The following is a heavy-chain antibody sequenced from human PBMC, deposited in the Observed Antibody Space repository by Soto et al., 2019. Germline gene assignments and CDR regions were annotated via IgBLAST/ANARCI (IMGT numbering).Heavy chain of an antibody. CDR3: AREGGGSSSWYTY. Sequence: PSESLSLTCTVSGCPISSYYWSWIRQPPGKGLEWIGYIYYRGSTNYNPSLKSRVTMSVDSSKSQFSLKLSSVTAADTAVYYCAREGGGSSSWYTYWGQGTLVTVSS. J-gene: IGHJ4*02. D-gene: IGHD6-13*01. CDR2: IYYRGST. V-gene: IGHV4-59*13. CDR1: GCPISSYY.